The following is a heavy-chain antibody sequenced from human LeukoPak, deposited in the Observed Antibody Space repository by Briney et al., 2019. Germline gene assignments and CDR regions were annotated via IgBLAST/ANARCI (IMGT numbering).Heavy chain of an antibody. CDR1: GFTFSSYS. J-gene: IGHJ4*02. CDR2: ISSSSSYI. Sequence: GGSLRLSCAASGFTFSSYSMNWVHQAPGKGLEWVSSISSSSSYIYYADSVKGRFTISRDNAQNSMSLQMNSLRAEDTAVYYCARGDNSGWRNVYYFDYWGQGTLVTVSS. V-gene: IGHV3-21*01. CDR3: ARGDNSGWRNVYYFDY. D-gene: IGHD6-19*01.